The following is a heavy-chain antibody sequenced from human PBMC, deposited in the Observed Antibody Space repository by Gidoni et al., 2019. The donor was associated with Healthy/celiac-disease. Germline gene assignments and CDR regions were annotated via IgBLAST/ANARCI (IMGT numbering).Heavy chain of an antibody. V-gene: IGHV3-23*01. J-gene: IGHJ5*02. CDR3: AKDAYGDNWFDP. CDR1: GFTFSSYA. Sequence: DVQLLESGGGLLQPGGYLRLPCAASGFTFSSYAMSWVRQAPGKGLEWVSAISGSGGSTYYADSVKGRFTISRDNSKNTLYLQMNSLRAEDTAVYYCAKDAYGDNWFDPWGQGTLVTVSS. D-gene: IGHD4-17*01. CDR2: ISGSGGST.